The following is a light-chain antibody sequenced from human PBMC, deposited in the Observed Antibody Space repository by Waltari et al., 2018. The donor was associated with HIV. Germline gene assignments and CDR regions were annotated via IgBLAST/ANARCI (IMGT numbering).Light chain of an antibody. Sequence: QSALTQPRSVSGSPGQSVTISCTGTSSDIGDYNYVSWYQQHPGKAPKLMFYDVTKRPSGFPDRFSGSKSGNTASLTISGLQAEDEAAYYCCSFAGSYTLVFGGGTKLTVL. J-gene: IGLJ3*02. CDR1: SSDIGDYNY. V-gene: IGLV2-11*01. CDR2: DVT. CDR3: CSFAGSYTLV.